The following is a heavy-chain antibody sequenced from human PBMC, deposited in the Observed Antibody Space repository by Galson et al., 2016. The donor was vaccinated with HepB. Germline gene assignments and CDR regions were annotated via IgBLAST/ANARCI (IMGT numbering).Heavy chain of an antibody. D-gene: IGHD1-1*01. CDR3: ARSVNEAFDI. Sequence: ETLSLTCVVSGGSISSSNWWSWVRQPPGKGLEWIGEIYHSGTTYDYPSLKSRLTVSVDTSKNQFSLKLSSVTAADTAVYYCARSVNEAFDIWGQGTMVTVSS. CDR1: GGSISSSNW. CDR2: IYHSGTT. J-gene: IGHJ3*02. V-gene: IGHV4-4*02.